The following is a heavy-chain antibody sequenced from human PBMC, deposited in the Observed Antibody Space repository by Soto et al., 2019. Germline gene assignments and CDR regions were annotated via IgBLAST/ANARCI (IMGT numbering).Heavy chain of an antibody. J-gene: IGHJ6*02. Sequence: QVQLVQSGAEVKKPGSSVKVSCKASGGTFSSYAISWVRQAPGQGLEWMGGIIPIFGTANYAQKLQARVTGTADDSTSTAYMEPSSLRSEDTAVHDCARPRELLRHYGRDVWGRGTTVTVSS. V-gene: IGHV1-69*12. CDR2: IIPIFGTA. CDR1: GGTFSSYA. CDR3: ARPRELLRHYGRDV. D-gene: IGHD1-26*01.